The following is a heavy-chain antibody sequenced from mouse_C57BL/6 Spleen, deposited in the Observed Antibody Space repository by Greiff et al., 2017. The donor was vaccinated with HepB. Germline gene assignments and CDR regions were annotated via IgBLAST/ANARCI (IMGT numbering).Heavy chain of an antibody. J-gene: IGHJ3*01. CDR1: GYTFTDYE. D-gene: IGHD1-1*01. CDR3: TRQCYGSSYGFAY. V-gene: IGHV1-15*01. Sequence: VQLQQSGAELVRPGASVTLSCKASGYTFTDYEMHWVKQTPVHGLEWIGAIDPETGGTAYNQKFKGKAILTADKSSSTAYMELRSLTSEDSAVYYCTRQCYGSSYGFAYWGQGTLVTVSA. CDR2: IDPETGGT.